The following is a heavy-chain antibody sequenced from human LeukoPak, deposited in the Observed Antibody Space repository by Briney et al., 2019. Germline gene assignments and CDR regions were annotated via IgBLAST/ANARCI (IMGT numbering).Heavy chain of an antibody. CDR1: GFTFSTYW. CDR2: IKPDESEK. CDR3: ARSRFYFDY. Sequence: GGSLRLSCAASGFTFSTYWMGWVRQAPGKGLEWAAKIKPDESEKDHVDSVKGRFTISRDNAKNSLYLQLNSLRAEDTAVYYCARSRFYFDYWGRGTLVTVSS. V-gene: IGHV3-7*01. J-gene: IGHJ4*02.